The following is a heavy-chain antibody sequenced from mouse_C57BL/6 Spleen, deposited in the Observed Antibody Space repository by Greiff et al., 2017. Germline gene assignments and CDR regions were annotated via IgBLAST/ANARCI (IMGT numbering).Heavy chain of an antibody. CDR1: GYTFTSYW. CDR2: IDPSDSYT. D-gene: IGHD2-12*01. V-gene: IGHV1-50*01. Sequence: QVHVKQPGAELVKPGASVKLSCKASGYTFTSYWMQWVKQRPGQGLEWIGEIDPSDSYTNYNQKFMGKATLTVDTSSSTAYMQLSSLTSEDSAVYYWARPTYDRYYAMDYWGQGTSVTVSS. J-gene: IGHJ4*01. CDR3: ARPTYDRYYAMDY.